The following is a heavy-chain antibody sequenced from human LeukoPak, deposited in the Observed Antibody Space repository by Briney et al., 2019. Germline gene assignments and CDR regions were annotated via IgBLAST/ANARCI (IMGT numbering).Heavy chain of an antibody. J-gene: IGHJ4*02. CDR2: INPNSGGT. CDR3: ATAPAGWLVPFDY. V-gene: IGHV1-2*02. CDR1: GYTFTGYY. D-gene: IGHD6-19*01. Sequence: GASVKVSCKASGYTFTGYYVHWVRQAPGQGLEWMGWINPNSGGTNYAQKFQGRVTMTRDTSISTAYMELSRLRSDDTAVYYCATAPAGWLVPFDYWGQGTLVTVSS.